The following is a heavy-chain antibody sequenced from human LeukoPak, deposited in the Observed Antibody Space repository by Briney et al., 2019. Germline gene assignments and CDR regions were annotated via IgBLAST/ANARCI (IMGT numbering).Heavy chain of an antibody. J-gene: IGHJ4*02. CDR2: IIPIFGTA. Sequence: SVTVSYKASGGTFISYAISWVRQAPGQGLEWMGGIIPIFGTANYAQKFQGRVTITADESTSTAYMELSSLRSEDTAVYYCARGRSEQWLYAVYWGQGTLVTVSS. V-gene: IGHV1-69*13. D-gene: IGHD6-19*01. CDR3: ARGRSEQWLYAVY. CDR1: GGTFISYA.